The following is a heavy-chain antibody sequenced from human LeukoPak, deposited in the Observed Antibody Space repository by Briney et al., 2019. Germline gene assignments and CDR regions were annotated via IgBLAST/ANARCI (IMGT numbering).Heavy chain of an antibody. CDR2: INPSGGST. Sequence: ASVKVSCKASGYTFTNYYMHWVRQAPGQGLEWMEIINPSGGSTNYSQKFRDRVTMTRDMSTSTVYMELSSLRSEDTAVYYCSSGASRDYWGQGTLVTVSS. V-gene: IGHV1-46*01. CDR1: GYTFTNYY. J-gene: IGHJ4*02. CDR3: SSGASRDY.